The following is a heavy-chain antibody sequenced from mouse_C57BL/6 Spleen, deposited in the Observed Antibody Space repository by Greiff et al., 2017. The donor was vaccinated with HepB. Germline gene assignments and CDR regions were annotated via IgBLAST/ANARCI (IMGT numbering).Heavy chain of an antibody. V-gene: IGHV1-55*01. CDR1: GYTFTSYW. Sequence: VQLQQPGAELVKPGASVKMSCKASGYTFTSYWITWVKQRPGQGLEWIGDIYPGSGSTNYNEKFKSKATLTVDTSSSTAYMQLSSLTSEDSAVYYGARGGSSPYYFDYWGQGTTLTVSS. D-gene: IGHD1-1*01. CDR2: IYPGSGST. J-gene: IGHJ2*01. CDR3: ARGGSSPYYFDY.